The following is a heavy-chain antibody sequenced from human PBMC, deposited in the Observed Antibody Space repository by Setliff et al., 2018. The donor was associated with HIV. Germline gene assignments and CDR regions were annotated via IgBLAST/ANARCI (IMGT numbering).Heavy chain of an antibody. CDR1: GGSMNSDSYS. CDR2: IYVGGSV. D-gene: IGHD3-3*01. J-gene: IGHJ5*02. V-gene: IGHV4-61*09. Sequence: SETLSLTCTVSGGSMNSDSYSWTWLRQPAGKGPELIGHIYVGGSVIYNPSLASRVTNSMVPSKNQFSLDLSSVTAADTAKYYCARAKTIGVSAVFFDPWGQGRPVTVSS. CDR3: ARAKTIGVSAVFFDP.